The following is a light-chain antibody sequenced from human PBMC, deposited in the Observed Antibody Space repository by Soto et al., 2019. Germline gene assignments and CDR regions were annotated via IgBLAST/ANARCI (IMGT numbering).Light chain of an antibody. Sequence: EIVLTQSPGTLSLSPGERATLSCRTSQSVNNNYLAWYQQKPGQAPRLLIYGASSRATGIPDRFSGSGSGTDFTLSISRLEPEDFAVYYCQQRSNWPPTFGQGTRLEI. J-gene: IGKJ5*01. CDR3: QQRSNWPPT. CDR1: QSVNNNY. V-gene: IGKV3D-20*02. CDR2: GAS.